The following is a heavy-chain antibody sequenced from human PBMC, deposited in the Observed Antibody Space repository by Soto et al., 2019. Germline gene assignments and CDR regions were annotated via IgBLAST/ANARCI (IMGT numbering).Heavy chain of an antibody. V-gene: IGHV4-61*05. CDR3: ARLSWYYFAY. CDR2: IYYSGST. J-gene: IGHJ4*02. Sequence: TLSLTCTVSGGSIITSGYSWGWIRQPPGKGLEWIGYIYYSGSTNYNPSLKSRVTISVDTSKNQFSLKLSSVTAADTAVYYCARLSWYYFAYWGQGTLVPVSS. CDR1: GGSIITSGYS. D-gene: IGHD1-20*01.